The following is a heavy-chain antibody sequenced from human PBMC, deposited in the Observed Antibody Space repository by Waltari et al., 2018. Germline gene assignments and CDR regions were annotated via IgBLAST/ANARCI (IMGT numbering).Heavy chain of an antibody. D-gene: IGHD2-15*01. CDR3: XKVGGVLVVVXATYFDY. Sequence: EVXLXESGGGLVXPGGSLRLSCAASGFTFXNYAMTWVRQAPGKGLEWVSAISGSGGSTYYADSVKGRFTXSRDXSKXTLXLXMXSLRAEDTXXYYCXKVGGVLVVVXATYFDYXGQGTLVTVXS. V-gene: IGHV3-23*01. J-gene: IGHJ4*02. CDR2: ISGSGGST. CDR1: GFTFXNYA.